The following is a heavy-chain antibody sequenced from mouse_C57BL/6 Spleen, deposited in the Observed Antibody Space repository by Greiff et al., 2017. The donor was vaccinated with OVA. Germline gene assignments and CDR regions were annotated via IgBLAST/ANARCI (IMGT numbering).Heavy chain of an antibody. CDR2: IYPGDGDT. CDR3: ARWGDDYDPD. D-gene: IGHD2-4*01. J-gene: IGHJ2*01. Sequence: QVQLQQSGPELVKPGASVKISCKASGYAFSSSWMNWVKQRPGKGLEWIGRIYPGDGDTNYNGKFKGKATLTADKSSSTAYMQLSSLTSEDSAVYFCARWGDDYDPDWGQGTTLTVSS. V-gene: IGHV1-82*01. CDR1: GYAFSSSW.